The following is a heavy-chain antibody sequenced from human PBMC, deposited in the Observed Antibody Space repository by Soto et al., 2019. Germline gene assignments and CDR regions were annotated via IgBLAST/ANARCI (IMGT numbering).Heavy chain of an antibody. CDR3: ERARTAMASFDY. CDR1: GYTFTGYY. Sequence: ASVKVSCKASGYTFTGYYMHWVRQAPGQGLEWMGWINPNSGGTNYAQKFQGRVTMTRDTSISTAYMELSRLRSDDTAVYYCERARTAMASFDYWGQGTLVTVSS. D-gene: IGHD5-18*01. J-gene: IGHJ4*02. CDR2: INPNSGGT. V-gene: IGHV1-2*02.